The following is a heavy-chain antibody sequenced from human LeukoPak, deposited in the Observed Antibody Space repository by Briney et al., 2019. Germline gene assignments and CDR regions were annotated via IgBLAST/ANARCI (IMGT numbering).Heavy chain of an antibody. CDR1: GGSFSGYY. J-gene: IGHJ5*02. Sequence: SETLSLTCAVYGGSFSGYYWSWIRQPPGKGLEWIGEINHSGSTNYNPSLKSRVTISVDTSKNQFSLKLSSVTAADTAVYYCAKDLVVITRVPNWFDPWGQGTLVTVSS. V-gene: IGHV4-34*01. CDR3: AKDLVVITRVPNWFDP. CDR2: INHSGST. D-gene: IGHD3-22*01.